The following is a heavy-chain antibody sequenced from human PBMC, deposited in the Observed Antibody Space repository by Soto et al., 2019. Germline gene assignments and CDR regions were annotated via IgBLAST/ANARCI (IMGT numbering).Heavy chain of an antibody. CDR1: GGSISSGGYY. CDR3: AREGGSSSYFDY. J-gene: IGHJ4*02. D-gene: IGHD6-6*01. V-gene: IGHV4-31*03. CDR2: IYYSGST. Sequence: SETLSLTCTVSGGSISSGGYYWSWIRQHPGKGLEWIGYIYYSGSTYYNPSLKSRVTISVGTSKNQFSLKLSSVTAADTAVYYCAREGGSSSYFDYWGQGTLVTVSS.